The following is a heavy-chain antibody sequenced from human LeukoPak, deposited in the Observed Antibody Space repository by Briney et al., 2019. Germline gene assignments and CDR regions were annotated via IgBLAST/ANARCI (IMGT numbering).Heavy chain of an antibody. Sequence: GGSLRLSCAASGFTFSTYNMNWVRQAPGKGLEWVSSISSSRTYTFYADSVKGRFTISRDNAKNSLFLQMNSLRAEDTAVYYCARDISGSWFFDLWGRGTLVTVTS. CDR3: ARDISGSWFFDL. CDR1: GFTFSTYN. CDR2: ISSSRTYT. J-gene: IGHJ2*01. D-gene: IGHD3-10*01. V-gene: IGHV3-21*01.